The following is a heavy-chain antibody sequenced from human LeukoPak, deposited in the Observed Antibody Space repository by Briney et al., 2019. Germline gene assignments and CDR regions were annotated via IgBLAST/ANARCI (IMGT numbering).Heavy chain of an antibody. D-gene: IGHD5-18*01. Sequence: SETLSLTCTVSGGSISSSFYYWGWIRQPPGKGLEWIGSIYHSGSIYYNPSLKSRVTISVDTSRNQFSLNLSSVTAADTAVYYCAKDWADSYGDYWGQGTLVTVSS. CDR1: GGSISSSFYY. CDR2: IYHSGSI. V-gene: IGHV4-39*02. CDR3: AKDWADSYGDY. J-gene: IGHJ4*02.